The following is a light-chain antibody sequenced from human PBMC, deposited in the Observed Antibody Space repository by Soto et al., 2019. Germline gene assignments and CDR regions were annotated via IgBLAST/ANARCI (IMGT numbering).Light chain of an antibody. J-gene: IGLJ1*01. CDR1: SSDVGAYNY. V-gene: IGLV2-14*01. CDR2: EVS. Sequence: LTQPHSVSGSPGKTVTISCTRTSDTRTGGSIASSDVGAYNYVSWYQQHPGKAPKLLLSEVSNRPSGVSDRFFGSKSGNTASLTISGLQAEDEADYYCSSLTTRFTYVFGTGTKVTVL. CDR3: SSLTTRFTYV.